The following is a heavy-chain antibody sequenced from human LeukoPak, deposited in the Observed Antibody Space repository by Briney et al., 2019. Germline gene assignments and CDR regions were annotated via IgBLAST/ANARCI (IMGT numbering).Heavy chain of an antibody. V-gene: IGHV1-18*01. CDR3: ARALSPYSGSYGVDY. D-gene: IGHD1-26*01. J-gene: IGHJ4*02. CDR1: GYTFTSYG. Sequence: ASVKVSCKASGYTFTSYGISWVRRAPGQGLEWMGWISAYNGNTNYAQKLQGRVTMTTDTSTSTAYMELRSLRSDGTAVYYCARALSPYSGSYGVDYWGQGTLVTVSS. CDR2: ISAYNGNT.